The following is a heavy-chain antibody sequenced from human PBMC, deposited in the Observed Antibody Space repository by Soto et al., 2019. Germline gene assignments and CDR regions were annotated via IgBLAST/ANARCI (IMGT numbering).Heavy chain of an antibody. J-gene: IGHJ4*02. CDR2: IIPIFGTA. CDR3: ASPTSSGSYFDY. Sequence: GPQLKVSCKASGGTFSSYAISWVLQAPGQGLEWMGGIIPIFGTANYAQKFQGRVTITADESTSTAYMEPSSLRSEDTAVYYCASPTSSGSYFDYWGQGTLVTVS. CDR1: GGTFSSYA. D-gene: IGHD1-26*01. V-gene: IGHV1-69*13.